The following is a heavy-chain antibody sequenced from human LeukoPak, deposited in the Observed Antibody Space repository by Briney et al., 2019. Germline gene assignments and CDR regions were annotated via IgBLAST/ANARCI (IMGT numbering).Heavy chain of an antibody. Sequence: GGSLRLSCAASGFTFSSYGMHWVRQAPGKGLEWVAVIWYDGSNKYYADSVKGRFTISRDNSKNTPYLQMNSLRAEDTAVYYCAKDRTSVVVVAATGYWGQGTLVTVSS. D-gene: IGHD2-15*01. V-gene: IGHV3-33*06. CDR1: GFTFSSYG. CDR3: AKDRTSVVVVAATGY. CDR2: IWYDGSNK. J-gene: IGHJ4*02.